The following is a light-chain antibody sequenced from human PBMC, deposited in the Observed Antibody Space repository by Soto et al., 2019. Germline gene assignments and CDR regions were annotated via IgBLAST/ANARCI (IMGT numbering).Light chain of an antibody. CDR1: QGISSY. CDR2: AAS. CDR3: QQLHTYPAT. V-gene: IGKV1-9*01. Sequence: DIQLTQSPAFLSASIGDRVTITCRASQGISSYLAWYHQKPGKAPKVLIYAASTLQSGVPSRFSGSGSGTEFTLTISSLQPEDFSTYSCQQLHTYPATFGGGTKVEIK. J-gene: IGKJ4*01.